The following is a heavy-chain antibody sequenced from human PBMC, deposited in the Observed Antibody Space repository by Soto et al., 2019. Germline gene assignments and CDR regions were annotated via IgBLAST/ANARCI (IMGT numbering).Heavy chain of an antibody. V-gene: IGHV3-30*18. CDR2: ISYDGSNK. CDR1: GFTFSSYG. D-gene: IGHD2-2*01. CDR3: AKGQHCSSTSCYFYYYGTDV. J-gene: IGHJ6*02. Sequence: QVQLVESGGGVVQPGRSLRLSCAASGFTFSSYGMHWVRQAPGKGLEWVAVISYDGSNKFYADSVKGRLTISRDNSKNTXFXXMNSLRPEDTAVYYCAKGQHCSSTSCYFYYYGTDVWGQGTTVAVSS.